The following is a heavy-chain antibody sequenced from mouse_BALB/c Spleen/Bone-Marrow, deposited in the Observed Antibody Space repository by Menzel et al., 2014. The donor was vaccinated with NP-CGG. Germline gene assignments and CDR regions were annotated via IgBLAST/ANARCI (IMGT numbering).Heavy chain of an antibody. CDR2: IDPANGNT. CDR3: ARNYGSSLDY. J-gene: IGHJ2*01. D-gene: IGHD1-1*01. CDR1: GFNIKDTY. V-gene: IGHV14-3*02. Sequence: EVQGVESGAELVKPGASVRLSCTASGFNIKDTYMHWVKQRPDQGLEWIGRIDPANGNTKYDPKFQGKATITVDTSSATAYLQLSSLTSEDTAVYYCARNYGSSLDYWGQGTTLTVSS.